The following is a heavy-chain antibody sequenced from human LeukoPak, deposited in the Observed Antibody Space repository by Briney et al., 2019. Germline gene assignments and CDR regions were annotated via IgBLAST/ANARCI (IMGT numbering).Heavy chain of an antibody. Sequence: ASVKVSCKASGYTFTSYYMHWVRQAPGQGLEWMGLINPTGGSTGYAQKFQGRVTMTRDMSTSTDYMELSSLRSDDMAVYYCARALLVGYYDTSAYYDHWGQGTLVTVSS. CDR2: INPTGGST. CDR3: ARALLVGYYDTSAYYDH. J-gene: IGHJ5*02. CDR1: GYTFTSYY. V-gene: IGHV1-46*01. D-gene: IGHD3-22*01.